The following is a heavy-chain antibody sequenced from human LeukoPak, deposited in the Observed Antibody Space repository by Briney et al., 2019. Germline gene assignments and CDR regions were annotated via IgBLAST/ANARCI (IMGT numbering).Heavy chain of an antibody. Sequence: GGSLRLSCVASGFTFFNHAMSWVRQSPGKGLEWVSIISGSGGSTNYADSVKGRFSISRDNSKNTLYLQMNSLRAEDTAVYYCAKVGYFDWLSYFDYWGQGTLVTVSS. CDR3: AKVGYFDWLSYFDY. J-gene: IGHJ4*02. D-gene: IGHD3-9*01. CDR2: ISGSGGST. V-gene: IGHV3-23*01. CDR1: GFTFFNHA.